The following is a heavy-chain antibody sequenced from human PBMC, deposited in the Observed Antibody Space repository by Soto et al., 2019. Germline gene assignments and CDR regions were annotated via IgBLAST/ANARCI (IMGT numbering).Heavy chain of an antibody. CDR3: ARDQYFSGFDY. CDR2: INAGNGNT. Sequence: QVQLVQSGAEVKKPGASVKVSCKASGYTFTSYAMHWVRQAPGQRLEWMGWINAGNGNTEFPGKFQGRVTITTDTSASTAHMELSSLRSEDTAVYYCARDQYFSGFDYWGQGTLVTVSS. CDR1: GYTFTSYA. J-gene: IGHJ4*02. D-gene: IGHD6-19*01. V-gene: IGHV1-3*01.